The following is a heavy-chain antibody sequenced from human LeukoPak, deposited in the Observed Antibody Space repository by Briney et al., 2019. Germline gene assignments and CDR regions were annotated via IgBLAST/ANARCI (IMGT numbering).Heavy chain of an antibody. J-gene: IGHJ4*02. D-gene: IGHD5-18*01. Sequence: SQTLSLTCTVSGGSISSGDYYWSWIRQPPGKGLEWIGYIYYSGSTYYNPSLKSRVTISVDTSKNQFSLKLSSVTAADTAVYYCARGMDTAMVQYFDYWGQGTLVTVSS. CDR3: ARGMDTAMVQYFDY. V-gene: IGHV4-30-4*01. CDR2: IYYSGST. CDR1: GGSISSGDYY.